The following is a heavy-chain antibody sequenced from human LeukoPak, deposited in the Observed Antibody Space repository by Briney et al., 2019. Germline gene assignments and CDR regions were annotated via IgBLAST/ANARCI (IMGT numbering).Heavy chain of an antibody. J-gene: IGHJ3*01. Sequence: SETLSLTCTVSGGSLSSYYWSWIRQPPGKGLEWIGYIYYSGRTNYNPSLKSRVTISVDTSKSQFSLKLTSLTSADTAVYSCARLLVKDIRGDPDIFDVWGDGKTVIVSS. V-gene: IGHV4-59*01. CDR3: ARLLVKDIRGDPDIFDV. CDR1: GGSLSSYY. D-gene: IGHD2-15*01. CDR2: IYYSGRT.